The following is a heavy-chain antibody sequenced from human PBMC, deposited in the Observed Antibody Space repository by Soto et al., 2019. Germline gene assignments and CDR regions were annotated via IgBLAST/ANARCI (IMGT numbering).Heavy chain of an antibody. CDR1: GGTFSSYA. J-gene: IGHJ6*02. CDR3: ARRMVNSYYGMDG. CDR2: IIPIIGTA. Sequence: GASVKVSCKASGGTFSSYAISWVRQAPGQGLEWMGGIIPIIGTANYAQKFQGRVTITADESTSTAYMELSSLRSEDTAVYYCARRMVNSYYGMDGWGQGTTVTVSS. D-gene: IGHD5-18*01. V-gene: IGHV1-69*13.